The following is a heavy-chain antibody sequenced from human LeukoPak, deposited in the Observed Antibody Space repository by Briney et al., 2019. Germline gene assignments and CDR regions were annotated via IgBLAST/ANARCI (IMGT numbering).Heavy chain of an antibody. V-gene: IGHV4-4*09. CDR3: ARRMMEYYGSAYYYYMDV. Sequence: SETLSLTCTVSGGSISNYYWSWIRQPPGKGLEWIGYIYTSGTTNYNPSLKSLVTISVDTSKNQFSLKLSSVTAADTAVYYCARRMMEYYGSAYYYYMDVWGKGTTVTVSS. CDR1: GGSISNYY. CDR2: IYTSGTT. J-gene: IGHJ6*03. D-gene: IGHD3-10*01.